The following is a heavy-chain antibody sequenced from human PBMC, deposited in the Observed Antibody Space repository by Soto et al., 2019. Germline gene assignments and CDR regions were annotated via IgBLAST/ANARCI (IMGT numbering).Heavy chain of an antibody. D-gene: IGHD3-16*01. CDR2: IKHDGSAT. CDR1: GFIFITYW. J-gene: IGHJ4*02. V-gene: IGHV3-7*01. Sequence: GGSLRLSCAASGFIFITYWMSWVRQAPWKGLEWVANIKHDGSATYYVDSMKGRFTIYRDNVKDSLYLQMNSLRAEDTAVYYCAREGRITDFWGQGALVTVS. CDR3: AREGRITDF.